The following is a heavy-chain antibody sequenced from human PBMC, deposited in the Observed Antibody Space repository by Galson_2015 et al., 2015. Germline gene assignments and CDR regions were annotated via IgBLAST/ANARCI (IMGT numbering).Heavy chain of an antibody. V-gene: IGHV3-23*01. D-gene: IGHD5-18*01. J-gene: IGHJ4*02. Sequence: SLRLSCAASGFTFSSYAMSWVRQAPGKGLEWVSAISGSGGSTYYADPVKGRFTISRDNSKNTLYLQMNSLRAEDTAVYYCANDLGIAMVFGFRGQGTLVTVSS. CDR3: ANDLGIAMVFGF. CDR1: GFTFSSYA. CDR2: ISGSGGST.